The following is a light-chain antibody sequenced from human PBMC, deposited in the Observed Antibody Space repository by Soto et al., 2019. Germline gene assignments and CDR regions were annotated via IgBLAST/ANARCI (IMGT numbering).Light chain of an antibody. CDR3: AAWHGSLSVWV. CDR2: NDK. CDR1: SSNFGSNP. J-gene: IGLJ3*02. Sequence: QTVVTQPPSASGTPGQRVTISCSGSSSNFGSNPVNWYQQVPGTAPKLLIYNDKQRPSGVPDRFSGSKSGTSASLAISGLRSEDEADYYCAAWHGSLSVWVFGGGTKLTVL. V-gene: IGLV1-44*01.